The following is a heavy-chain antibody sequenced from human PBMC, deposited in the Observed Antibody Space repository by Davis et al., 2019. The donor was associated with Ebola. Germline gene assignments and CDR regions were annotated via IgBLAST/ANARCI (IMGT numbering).Heavy chain of an antibody. CDR2: IGGHQGNT. V-gene: IGHV1-18*01. CDR3: ARVPDILADYNSYYFDY. D-gene: IGHD1-20*01. J-gene: IGHJ4*02. Sequence: ASVKVSCKASDFTLTNYGITWVRQAPGQGLEWLGWIGGHQGNTRYAQKVQDRVTMTRDRSTDTAYMELRGLRYDDTAVYYCARVPDILADYNSYYFDYWGRGTLVTVSS. CDR1: DFTLTNYG.